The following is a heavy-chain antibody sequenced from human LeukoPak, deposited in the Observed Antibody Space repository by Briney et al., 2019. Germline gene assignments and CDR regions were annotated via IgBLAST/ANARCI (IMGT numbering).Heavy chain of an antibody. J-gene: IGHJ5*02. CDR3: ARDLGYSSLDA. Sequence: GGSLRLSCAASGFTLNNYAMAWVRQDPGKWLEWVSGISGSGDSTYYAESVRGRFTMSRDNSQTTLYVEMNSLTAEDTAVYYCARDLGYSSLDAWGQGTLVTVSS. CDR1: GFTLNNYA. CDR2: ISGSGDST. V-gene: IGHV3-23*01. D-gene: IGHD2-21*01.